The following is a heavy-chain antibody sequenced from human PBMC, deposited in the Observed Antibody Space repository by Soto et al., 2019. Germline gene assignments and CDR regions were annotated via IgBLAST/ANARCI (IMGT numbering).Heavy chain of an antibody. CDR3: ARVGYCSGGSCLTGYYYYYMDV. V-gene: IGHV1-18*01. Sequence: GASVKVSCKASGYTFTSYGISWVRQAPGQGLEWMGWISAYNGNTNYAQKLQGRVTMTTDTSTSTAYMELRSLRSDDTAVYYCARVGYCSGGSCLTGYYYYYMDVWGKGTTVTVSS. D-gene: IGHD2-15*01. CDR2: ISAYNGNT. J-gene: IGHJ6*03. CDR1: GYTFTSYG.